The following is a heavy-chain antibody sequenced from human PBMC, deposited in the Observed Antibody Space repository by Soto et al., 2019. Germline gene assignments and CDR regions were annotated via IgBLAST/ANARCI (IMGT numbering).Heavy chain of an antibody. Sequence: PGGSLRLSCAASGFTFSSYWMSWVRQAPGKGLEWVANIKQDGSEKYYVDSVKGRFTISRDNAKNSLSLQMNRLIAEDTAVYYCARHSGTGYYYGMDVWGQGTTVTVSS. CDR1: GFTFSSYW. V-gene: IGHV3-7*01. CDR2: IKQDGSEK. CDR3: ARHSGTGYYYGMDV. J-gene: IGHJ6*02. D-gene: IGHD1-1*01.